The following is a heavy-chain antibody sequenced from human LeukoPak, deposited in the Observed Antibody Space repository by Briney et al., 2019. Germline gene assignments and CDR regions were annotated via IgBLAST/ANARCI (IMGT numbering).Heavy chain of an antibody. J-gene: IGHJ4*02. CDR1: GGSISSYY. CDR2: IYYSGIT. Sequence: SETLSLTCTVSGGSISSYYWSWIRQPPGKGLEWIGYIYYSGITNYNPSLKSRVTISVDTSKNQFSLKLSSVTAADTAVYYCARAPDHYDILTGYYHRVFDYWGQGTLVTVSS. D-gene: IGHD3-9*01. V-gene: IGHV4-59*01. CDR3: ARAPDHYDILTGYYHRVFDY.